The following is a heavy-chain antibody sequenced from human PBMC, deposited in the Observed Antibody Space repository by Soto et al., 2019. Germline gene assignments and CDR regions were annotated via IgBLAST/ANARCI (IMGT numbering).Heavy chain of an antibody. D-gene: IGHD4-17*01. J-gene: IGHJ6*03. Sequence: PSETLSLTCAVSSGSISSSNWWSWVRQPPGKGLEWIGEIYHSGSTNYNPSLKSRVTISVDKSKNQFSLKLSSVTAADTAVYYCATGPTAKYYYYMDVWGKGTTVTSP. CDR3: ATGPTAKYYYYMDV. V-gene: IGHV4-4*02. CDR2: IYHSGST. CDR1: SGSISSSNW.